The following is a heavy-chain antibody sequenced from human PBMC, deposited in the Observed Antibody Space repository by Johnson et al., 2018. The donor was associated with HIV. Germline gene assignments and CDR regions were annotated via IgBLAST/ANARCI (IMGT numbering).Heavy chain of an antibody. D-gene: IGHD7-27*01. J-gene: IGHJ3*02. CDR3: AIDHLTGNYAFDI. CDR2: ISGSGGST. V-gene: IGHV3-23*04. Sequence: VQLVESGGGVVQPGRSLRLSCAVSGFTFSTYGMHWVRQGPGKGLEWVSAISGSGGSTYYADSVKGRFTISRDNSKNKLYLQMNSLRAEDTPLYYCAIDHLTGNYAFDIWGQGTMVTVSS. CDR1: GFTFSTYG.